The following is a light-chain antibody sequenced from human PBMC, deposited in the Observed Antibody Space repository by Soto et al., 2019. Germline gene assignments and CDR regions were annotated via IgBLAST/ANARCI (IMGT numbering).Light chain of an antibody. J-gene: IGKJ1*01. CDR3: PQYGSPPSP. CDR1: QSVSSSY. V-gene: IGKV3-20*01. CDR2: GAS. Sequence: TQSPATLSLYTGERATLSCRASQSVSSSYLAWYQQKPGQAPRLLIYGASSRATGIPDRFSGSGSGTDFTLTISRLEPEDFAVYYCPQYGSPPSPFGQRAKVDIK.